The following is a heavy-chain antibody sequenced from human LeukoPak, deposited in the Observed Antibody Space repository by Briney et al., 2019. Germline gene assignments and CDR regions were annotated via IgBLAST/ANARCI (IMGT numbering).Heavy chain of an antibody. CDR2: FDPEDGET. CDR1: GYTLTELS. CDR3: ASGSLTYPFDI. V-gene: IGHV1-24*01. J-gene: IGHJ3*02. Sequence: GASVKVSCKVSGYTLTELSMHWVRQAPGKGLEWMGGFDPEDGETIYAQKFQGRVTMTEDTSTDTAYMDPSSLRSEGTAVYYCASGSLTYPFDIWGQGTMVTVSS. D-gene: IGHD1-14*01.